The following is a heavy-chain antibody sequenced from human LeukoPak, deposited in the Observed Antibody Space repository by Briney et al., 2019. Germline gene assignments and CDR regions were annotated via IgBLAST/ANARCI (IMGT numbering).Heavy chain of an antibody. Sequence: GGSLRLSCAASGFTFSTYGMHWVRQAPGKGLEWVSFIQSKTYGEGTMYAASVRGRFTISRDDSRSTAYLQMNSLKTEDTAVYYCTASDHLYCSSSSCHFDYWGQGTLVTVAS. J-gene: IGHJ4*02. CDR3: TASDHLYCSSSSCHFDY. D-gene: IGHD2-2*01. CDR1: GFTFSTYG. V-gene: IGHV3-49*04. CDR2: IQSKTYGEGT.